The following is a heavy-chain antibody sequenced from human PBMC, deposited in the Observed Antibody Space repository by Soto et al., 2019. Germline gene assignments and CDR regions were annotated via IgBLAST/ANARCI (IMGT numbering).Heavy chain of an antibody. CDR2: ISAYNGNT. J-gene: IGHJ6*02. D-gene: IGHD6-19*01. CDR1: GYSFTSYG. Sequence: ASVKVACKASGYSFTSYGISWVRQAPGQGLEWMGWISAYNGNTNYAQKLQGRVTMTTDTSTSTAYMELRSLRSDDTAVYYCARVLGWVAGTNNYYYYGMGVWGQGTTVTV. V-gene: IGHV1-18*04. CDR3: ARVLGWVAGTNNYYYYGMGV.